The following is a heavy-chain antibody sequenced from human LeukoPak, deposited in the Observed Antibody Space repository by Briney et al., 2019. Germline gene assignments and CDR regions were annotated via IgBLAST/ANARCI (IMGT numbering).Heavy chain of an antibody. V-gene: IGHV4-4*07. Sequence: PSETLSLTCSDSGGSFRSYFWTWVRQPAGKGLEWIGRIYSSGITHYNPSLKSRVTMSVDTTKNQFSLKLTSVTAADTAVYFCAREAVGYFDLWGRGTLVTVSS. CDR1: GGSFRSYF. CDR2: IYSSGIT. CDR3: AREAVGYFDL. J-gene: IGHJ2*01.